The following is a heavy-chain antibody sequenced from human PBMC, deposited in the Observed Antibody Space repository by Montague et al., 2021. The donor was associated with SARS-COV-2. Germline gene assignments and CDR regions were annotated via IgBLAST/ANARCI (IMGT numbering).Heavy chain of an antibody. Sequence: CAISGDSVSSNSVAWSWIRQSPSGGLEWLGRTYYRSKWYSDYAPSVRGRLTVNPDASKNEFSLELNYVTPEDMAVYYCVRYSGWFYFDFWGQGTLVTVSS. CDR1: GDSVSSNSVA. CDR2: TYYRSKWYS. D-gene: IGHD6-19*01. V-gene: IGHV6-1*01. J-gene: IGHJ4*02. CDR3: VRYSGWFYFDF.